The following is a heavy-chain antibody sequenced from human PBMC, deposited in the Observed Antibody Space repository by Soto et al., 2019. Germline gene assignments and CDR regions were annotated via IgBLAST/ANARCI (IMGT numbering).Heavy chain of an antibody. CDR2: INPSGGGT. Sequence: QVQLVQSGAEVRKPGASVKVSCKPSGYTFNTYYLHWLRQAPGQALEWMGVINPSGGGTTYAQKFLGRATVTRDTSTTAVFMELSSLRSDDTAVYYCARGGHIAVVTASFDYCGQGTLVTVSS. CDR1: GYTFNTYY. CDR3: ARGGHIAVVTASFDY. D-gene: IGHD2-21*02. J-gene: IGHJ4*02. V-gene: IGHV1-46*02.